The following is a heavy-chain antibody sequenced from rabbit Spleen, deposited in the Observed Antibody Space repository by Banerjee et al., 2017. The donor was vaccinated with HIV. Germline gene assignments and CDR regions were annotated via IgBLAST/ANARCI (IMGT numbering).Heavy chain of an antibody. CDR3: ARDTGSSFSSYGMDL. CDR1: GFDFSAYTF. D-gene: IGHD8-1*01. J-gene: IGHJ6*01. CDR2: IDVGQSGNT. V-gene: IGHV1S40*01. Sequence: LVEYGGDLVQPGASLTLTCTASGFDFSAYTFMCWVRQAPEKGLEWIACIDVGQSGNTYYASWAKGRFTISKTSSTTLTLQMTSLTAADTATYFCARDTGSSFSSYGMDLWGPGPWSPS.